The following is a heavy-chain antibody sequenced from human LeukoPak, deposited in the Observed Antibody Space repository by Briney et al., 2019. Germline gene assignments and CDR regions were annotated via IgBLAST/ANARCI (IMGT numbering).Heavy chain of an antibody. D-gene: IGHD3-22*01. Sequence: GGSLRLSCAASGFTFSNYWMSWVRQAPGKGLEWVANIKQDGSEKYYVDSVKGRFTISRDNAKNSLYLQMNSLRAEDTAVYYCARGLFLSGYLDAFDIWGQGTVVTVSS. CDR1: GFTFSNYW. CDR3: ARGLFLSGYLDAFDI. J-gene: IGHJ3*02. CDR2: IKQDGSEK. V-gene: IGHV3-7*01.